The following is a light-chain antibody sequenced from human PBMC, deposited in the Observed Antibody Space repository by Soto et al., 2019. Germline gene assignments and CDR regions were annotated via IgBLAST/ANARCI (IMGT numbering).Light chain of an antibody. J-gene: IGLJ1*01. CDR3: NSYTTLSNRV. CDR1: STDIGAYNY. CDR2: EFT. Sequence: QSALTQPASVSGSPGQSITISCTGTSTDIGAYNYVSWYQQHPGKSPKLLIYEFTNRPSGVSNRFSGSKSGNTASLTISGLQAEDAANYYCNSYTTLSNRVFGTGTKVTVL. V-gene: IGLV2-14*01.